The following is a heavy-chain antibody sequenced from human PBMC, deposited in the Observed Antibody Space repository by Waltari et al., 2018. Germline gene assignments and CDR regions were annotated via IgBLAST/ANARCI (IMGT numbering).Heavy chain of an antibody. V-gene: IGHV1-2*02. Sequence: QVQLVQSGAEVKKPGASVKVSCKTSGYPFTSYYMHWVRQAPGKGLEWMGWINTRNGGTNYAQKYQGRVTMTRDTSISTAYMELSRLISNDTAVYYCARTYQSGSYSDYWGQGTPVTVSS. D-gene: IGHD1-26*01. J-gene: IGHJ4*02. CDR1: GYPFTSYY. CDR3: ARTYQSGSYSDY. CDR2: INTRNGGT.